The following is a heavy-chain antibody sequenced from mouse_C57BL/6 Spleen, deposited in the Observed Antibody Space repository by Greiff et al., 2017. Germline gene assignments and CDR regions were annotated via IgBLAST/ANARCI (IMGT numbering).Heavy chain of an antibody. Sequence: EVKVEESGGGLVKPGGSLKLSCAASGFTFSDYGMHWVRQAPEKGLEWVAYISSGSSTIYYADTVKGRFTISRDNAKNTLFLQMTSLRSEDTAMYYCARSDDDDDGWAMDYRGQGTSVTVSS. J-gene: IGHJ4*01. V-gene: IGHV5-17*01. CDR1: GFTFSDYG. CDR3: ARSDDDDDGWAMDY. CDR2: ISSGSSTI. D-gene: IGHD2-4*01.